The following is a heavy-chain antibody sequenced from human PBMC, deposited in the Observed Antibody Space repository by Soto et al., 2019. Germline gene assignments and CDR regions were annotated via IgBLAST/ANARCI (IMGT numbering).Heavy chain of an antibody. CDR2: IYYSGST. J-gene: IGHJ3*02. Sequence: SETLSLTCTVSGGSISKSNYYWGWIRQPPGKGLEWIGSIYYSGSTSYNSSLKSRVTISVDTSKNQFSLRLSAVTAADTAVYYRASPTLGAFDIWGQGTMVTVSS. D-gene: IGHD3-16*01. V-gene: IGHV4-39*01. CDR3: ASPTLGAFDI. CDR1: GGSISKSNYY.